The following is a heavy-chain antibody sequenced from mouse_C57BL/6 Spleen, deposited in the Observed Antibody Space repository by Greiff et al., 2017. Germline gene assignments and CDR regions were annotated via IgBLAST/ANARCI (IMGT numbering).Heavy chain of an antibody. CDR3: ARHYSNYYFDY. CDR1: GFTFSSYT. Sequence: EVQLVESGGGLVKPGGSLKLSCAASGFTFSSYTMSWVRQTPEKRLEWVATISGGGGNTYYPDSVKGRFTISRDNAKNTLYLQMSSLRSEDTALYYCARHYSNYYFDYWGQGTTLTVSS. V-gene: IGHV5-9*01. CDR2: ISGGGGNT. J-gene: IGHJ2*01. D-gene: IGHD2-5*01.